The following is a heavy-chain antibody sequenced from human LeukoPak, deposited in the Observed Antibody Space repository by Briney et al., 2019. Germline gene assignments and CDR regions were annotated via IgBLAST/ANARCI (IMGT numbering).Heavy chain of an antibody. V-gene: IGHV3-23*01. CDR2: ISGSGGST. Sequence: GGSLRLSCAASGFTFSSYGMSWVRQAPGKGLEWVSAISGSGGSTYYADSVKGRFTISRDNSKNTLYLQMNSLRAEDTAVYYCAKDLRYCSSTSCLYFDYWGQGTLVTVSS. CDR1: GFTFSSYG. J-gene: IGHJ4*02. CDR3: AKDLRYCSSTSCLYFDY. D-gene: IGHD2-2*01.